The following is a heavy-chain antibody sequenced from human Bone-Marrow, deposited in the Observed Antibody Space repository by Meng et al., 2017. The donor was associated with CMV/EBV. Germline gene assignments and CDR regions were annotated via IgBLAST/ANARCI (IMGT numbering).Heavy chain of an antibody. V-gene: IGHV3-21*01. J-gene: IGHJ4*02. Sequence: GESLKISCAASGFTFSSYSMNWVRQAPGKGLEWVSSISSSSSYIYYADSVKGRFTISRDNAKNSLYLQMNSLRAEDTAVYYCARDRFIVVVPAAVLDYWGQGTLVTVSS. CDR3: ARDRFIVVVPAAVLDY. CDR2: ISSSSSYI. CDR1: GFTFSSYS. D-gene: IGHD2-2*01.